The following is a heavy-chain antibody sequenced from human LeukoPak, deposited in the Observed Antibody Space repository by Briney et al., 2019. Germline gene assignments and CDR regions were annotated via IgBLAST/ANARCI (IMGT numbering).Heavy chain of an antibody. CDR2: IYYSGST. Sequence: PSETLSLTCTVSGGSISSGGYYWSWIRQHPGKGLEWIGYIYYSGSTYYNPSLKSRVTISVDTSKNQFSLKLSSVTAADTAVYYCARVIGSGGYSGYERGYYYYGMDVWGQGTTVTVSS. CDR1: GGSISSGGYY. V-gene: IGHV4-31*03. CDR3: ARVIGSGGYSGYERGYYYYGMDV. J-gene: IGHJ6*02. D-gene: IGHD5-12*01.